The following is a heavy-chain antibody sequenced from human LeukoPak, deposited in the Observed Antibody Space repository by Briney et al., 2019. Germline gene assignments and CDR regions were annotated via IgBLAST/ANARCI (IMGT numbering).Heavy chain of an antibody. D-gene: IGHD5-12*01. CDR2: INHSGST. CDR1: GGSFSGYY. Sequence: SETLSLTCAVYGGSFSGYYWSWVRQPPGKGREWIGEINHSGSTNYNPSLTSRVTISVDTSKNQFSLKLSSVTAADTAVYYCARVGVASFWDYWGQGTLVTVSS. J-gene: IGHJ4*02. V-gene: IGHV4-34*01. CDR3: ARVGVASFWDY.